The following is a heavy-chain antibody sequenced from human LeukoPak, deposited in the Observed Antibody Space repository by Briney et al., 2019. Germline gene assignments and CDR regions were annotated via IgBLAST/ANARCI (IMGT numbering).Heavy chain of an antibody. Sequence: GGSLRLSCAASGFNSRNYGVHWVRQAPGQGLEWVAVVWYDGRNKYYADSVKGRFTISRDISNNTLFLQMNSLGVEDTAVYYCARGKDALDHWGQGTLVTVSS. CDR2: VWYDGRNK. CDR1: GFNSRNYG. V-gene: IGHV3-33*01. D-gene: IGHD5-24*01. J-gene: IGHJ4*02. CDR3: ARGKDALDH.